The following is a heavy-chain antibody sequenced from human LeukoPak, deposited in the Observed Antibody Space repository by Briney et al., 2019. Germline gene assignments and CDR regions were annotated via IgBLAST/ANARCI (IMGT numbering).Heavy chain of an antibody. CDR3: KKPLAAAGAFDY. CDR2: ISGSGGST. CDR1: GFTFSSYA. D-gene: IGHD6-13*01. V-gene: IGHV3-23*01. J-gene: IGHJ4*02. Sequence: GGSLRLSCAASGFTFSSYAMSWVRQAPGKGLEWVSAISGSGGSTYYADSRKGGFTISRDNSKNTLHLQMNSLRAEDTAVYYCKKPLAAAGAFDYWGQGTLVTVSS.